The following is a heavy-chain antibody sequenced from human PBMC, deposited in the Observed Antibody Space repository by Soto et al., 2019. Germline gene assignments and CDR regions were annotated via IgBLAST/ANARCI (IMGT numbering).Heavy chain of an antibody. CDR3: ARDLGYDSSGYYETDAFDI. Sequence: QVQLQESGPGLVKPSQTLSLTCTVSGGSISSGGYYWSWMRQHPGKGLEWIGYIYYSGSTYYNPSLKSRVTISVDTSKNQFSLKLSSVTAADTAVYYCARDLGYDSSGYYETDAFDIWGQGTMVTVSS. CDR2: IYYSGST. D-gene: IGHD3-22*01. V-gene: IGHV4-31*03. CDR1: GGSISSGGYY. J-gene: IGHJ3*02.